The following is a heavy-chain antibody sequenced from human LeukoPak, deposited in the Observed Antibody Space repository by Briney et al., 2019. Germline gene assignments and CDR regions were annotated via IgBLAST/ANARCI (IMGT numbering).Heavy chain of an antibody. Sequence: QPGGSLRLSCAASGFTFSDYAMTWVRQPPGKGLEWVSLIRSSSTVTYFADSVKGRFTVSRDNSKNTLYLQMNSLRAEDTAVYYCAKDQGGSSSWYSEFDYWGQGTLVTVSS. CDR2: IRSSSTVT. D-gene: IGHD6-13*01. V-gene: IGHV3-23*01. CDR1: GFTFSDYA. J-gene: IGHJ4*02. CDR3: AKDQGGSSSWYSEFDY.